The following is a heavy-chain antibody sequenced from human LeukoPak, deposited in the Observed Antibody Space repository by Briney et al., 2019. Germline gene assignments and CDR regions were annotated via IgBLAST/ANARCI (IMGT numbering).Heavy chain of an antibody. CDR2: IYTSGST. CDR3: ARGAAAATRSYWYFDL. CDR1: GGSISSYY. J-gene: IGHJ2*01. D-gene: IGHD6-13*01. V-gene: IGHV4-4*07. Sequence: KPSETLSLTCTVSGGSISSYYWSWIRQPAGKGLKWIGRIYTSGSTNYNPSLKSRVTMSVDTSKNQFSLKLSSVTAADTAVYYCARGAAAATRSYWYFDLWGRGTLVTVSS.